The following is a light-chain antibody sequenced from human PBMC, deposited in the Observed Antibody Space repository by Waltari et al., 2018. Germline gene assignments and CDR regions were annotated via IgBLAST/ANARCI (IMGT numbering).Light chain of an antibody. J-gene: IGKJ4*01. CDR3: QQYDSSPPLT. Sequence: EIVLTQSPGTLSLSPGERATLSCRASQSVSSSYLAWYQQKPGPAPRLLIYGASSRAARIPDRFSGSGSGTDFTLTISRLGPEDFAVYYCQQYDSSPPLTIGGGTKVEIK. V-gene: IGKV3-20*01. CDR2: GAS. CDR1: QSVSSSY.